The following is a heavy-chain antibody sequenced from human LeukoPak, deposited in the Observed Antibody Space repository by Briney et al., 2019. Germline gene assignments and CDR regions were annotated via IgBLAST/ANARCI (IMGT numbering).Heavy chain of an antibody. V-gene: IGHV3-23*01. CDR2: ISGSGGIT. CDR3: ARERGNNGGNTNGYFDY. Sequence: PGGSLRLSCAASGFTFSSYAMSWVRQAPGEGLEWVSVISGSGGITYSADSVKGRFTISRDNSKNTLYLQLNSLRAEDTAAYYCARERGNNGGNTNGYFDYWGQGALVTVSS. CDR1: GFTFSSYA. J-gene: IGHJ4*02. D-gene: IGHD4-23*01.